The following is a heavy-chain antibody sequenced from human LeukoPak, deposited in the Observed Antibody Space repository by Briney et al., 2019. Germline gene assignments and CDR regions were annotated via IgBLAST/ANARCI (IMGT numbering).Heavy chain of an antibody. CDR1: GGSISSSSCY. CDR3: ARDPGRLGSYGMDV. D-gene: IGHD6-25*01. Sequence: SETLSLTCTVSGGSISSSSCYWGWIRQPPGKGLEWIGSIYYSGSTYYNPSLKSRVTISVDTSKNQFSLKLSSVTAADTAVYYCARDPGRLGSYGMDVWGKGTTVTVSS. CDR2: IYYSGST. V-gene: IGHV4-39*07. J-gene: IGHJ6*04.